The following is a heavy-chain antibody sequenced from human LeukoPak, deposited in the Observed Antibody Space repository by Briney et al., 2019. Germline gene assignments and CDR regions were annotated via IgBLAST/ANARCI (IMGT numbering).Heavy chain of an antibody. Sequence: GGPLRLSCAASGFTFSSYAMSWVRQAPGKGLEWVSAISGSGGSTYYADSVKGRFTISRDNSKNTLYLQMNSLRAEDTAVYYGAKEGDGSGNAFDYWGQGTLVTVSS. CDR3: AKEGDGSGNAFDY. CDR1: GFTFSSYA. J-gene: IGHJ4*02. CDR2: ISGSGGST. V-gene: IGHV3-23*01. D-gene: IGHD3-10*01.